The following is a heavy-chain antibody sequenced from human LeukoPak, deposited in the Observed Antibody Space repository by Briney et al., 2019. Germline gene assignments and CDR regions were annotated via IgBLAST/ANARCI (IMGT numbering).Heavy chain of an antibody. J-gene: IGHJ4*02. CDR3: VKDGSGSYYTYYFDY. CDR2: ISSNGGSK. D-gene: IGHD3-10*01. Sequence: GGSLRLSCSASGFTFSRYAMHWVRQAPGKGLEYVSAISSNGGSKYYADSVKGRFTISRDNSKNTLYLQMSSLRAEDTAVYYCVKDGSGSYYTYYFDYWGQGTLVTVSS. CDR1: GFTFSRYA. V-gene: IGHV3-64D*06.